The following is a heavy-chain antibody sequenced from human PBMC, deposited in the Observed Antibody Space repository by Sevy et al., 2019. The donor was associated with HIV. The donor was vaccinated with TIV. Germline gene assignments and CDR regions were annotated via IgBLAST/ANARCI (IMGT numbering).Heavy chain of an antibody. CDR1: GFSLSTNGVG. Sequence: SGPTLVKPTQTLTLTCTFSGFSLSTNGVGVGWIRQPPGKALEWLALIYWNDDKRYSPSRKSRLTITKDTSKNQVVLTMANKDPVDTAKYSCARVNRDHVTSLKYGSRSYPDAFDIWGQGTMVTVSS. CDR2: IYWNDDK. CDR3: ARVNRDHVTSLKYGSRSYPDAFDI. D-gene: IGHD3-10*01. V-gene: IGHV2-5*01. J-gene: IGHJ3*02.